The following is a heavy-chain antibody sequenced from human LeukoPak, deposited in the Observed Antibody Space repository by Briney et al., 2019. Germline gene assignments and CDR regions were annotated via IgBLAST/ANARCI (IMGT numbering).Heavy chain of an antibody. D-gene: IGHD4-23*01. Sequence: EAGGSLRLSCAASGFTFSSYAMSWVRQAPGKGLEWVSAISGSGGSTYYADSVKGRFTISRDNSKNTLYLQMNSLRAEDTAVYYCAGAVWGHGGNSGYDYWGQGTLVTVSS. J-gene: IGHJ4*02. CDR3: AGAVWGHGGNSGYDY. V-gene: IGHV3-23*01. CDR2: ISGSGGST. CDR1: GFTFSSYA.